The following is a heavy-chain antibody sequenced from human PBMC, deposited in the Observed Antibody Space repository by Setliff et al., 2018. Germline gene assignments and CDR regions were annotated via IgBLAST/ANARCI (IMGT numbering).Heavy chain of an antibody. D-gene: IGHD6-25*01. CDR2: ISSTGDDI. Sequence: GGSLRLSCAASGFSLNSFRMTWIRQPPGKGLEWVSSISSTGDDIYYADPVKGRFTISRDNAENSLYLQMNSLRVEDTAVYYCVPGRGSWGQGALVTVSS. CDR1: GFSLNSFR. CDR3: VPGRGS. V-gene: IGHV3-21*01. J-gene: IGHJ5*02.